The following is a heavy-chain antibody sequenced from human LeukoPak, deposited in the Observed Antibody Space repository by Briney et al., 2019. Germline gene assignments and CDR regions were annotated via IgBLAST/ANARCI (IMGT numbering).Heavy chain of an antibody. CDR2: IKQDGSEK. V-gene: IGHV3-7*01. CDR1: GFTFTGYG. Sequence: PGGSLRLSCAASGFTFTGYGMHWVRQAPGKGLEWVANIKQDGSEKYYVDSVKGRFTISRDNAKNSLYLQMNSLRAEDTAVYYCARDEFAYWGQGTLVTVSS. CDR3: ARDEFAY. J-gene: IGHJ4*02.